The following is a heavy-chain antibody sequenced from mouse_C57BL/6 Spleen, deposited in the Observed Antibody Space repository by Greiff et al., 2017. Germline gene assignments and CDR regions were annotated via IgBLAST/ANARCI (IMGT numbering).Heavy chain of an antibody. Sequence: DVQLQESGGGLVKPGGSLKLSCAASGFTFSSYAMSWVRQTPEKRLEWVATISDGGSYTYYPDNVKGRFTISRDNAKNNLYLQMSHLKSEDTAMYYCAREGGLLSYFDYWGQGTTLTVSS. V-gene: IGHV5-4*01. J-gene: IGHJ2*01. CDR2: ISDGGSYT. CDR1: GFTFSSYA. D-gene: IGHD2-1*01. CDR3: AREGGLLSYFDY.